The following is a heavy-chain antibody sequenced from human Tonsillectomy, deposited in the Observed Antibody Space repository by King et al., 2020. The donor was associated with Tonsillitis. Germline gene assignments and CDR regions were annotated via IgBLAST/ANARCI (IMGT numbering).Heavy chain of an antibody. V-gene: IGHV2-5*02. CDR2: IYWDDDK. CDR1: GFSLSTSGVG. D-gene: IGHD6-19*01. J-gene: IGHJ4*02. Sequence: ITLKESGPTLVKPTQTLTLTCTFSGFSLSTSGVGVGWIRQPPGKALEWLALIYWDDDKRYSPSLKSRLTITKETSKNQVVLTMTNMDRVDTGTYYCAHRAVAGRYLDYWGQGTLVTVSS. CDR3: AHRAVAGRYLDY.